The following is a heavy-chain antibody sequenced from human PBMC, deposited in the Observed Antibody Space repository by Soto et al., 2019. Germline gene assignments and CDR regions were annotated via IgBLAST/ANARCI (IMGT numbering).Heavy chain of an antibody. CDR3: ATQRTYVDSLSY. D-gene: IGHD3-22*01. V-gene: IGHV5-51*01. Sequence: GESLNIYCNGSGYSFTNSWIGRVRQTPGKGLEWMGIINPEDSNIRYSPSFQGQVTLSANKSTNTPYLQWSCQKASDTAMYYCATQRTYVDSLSYWGQGALVTVSS. CDR2: INPEDSNI. J-gene: IGHJ4*02. CDR1: GYSFTNSW.